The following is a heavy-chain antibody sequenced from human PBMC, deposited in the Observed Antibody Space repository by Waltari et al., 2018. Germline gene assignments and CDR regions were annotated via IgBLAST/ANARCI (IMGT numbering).Heavy chain of an antibody. J-gene: IGHJ5*02. Sequence: QVQLQESGPGLVKPSETLSLTCTVSGGSISSHYWSWIRQPPGKGLEWIGYIYYSGSTNDNPSRKSRVTISVDTSKNQFSLKLSSVTAADTAVYYCARRGSGSYEFLDWFDPWGQGTLVTVSS. D-gene: IGHD1-26*01. CDR1: GGSISSHY. CDR3: ARRGSGSYEFLDWFDP. V-gene: IGHV4-59*11. CDR2: IYYSGST.